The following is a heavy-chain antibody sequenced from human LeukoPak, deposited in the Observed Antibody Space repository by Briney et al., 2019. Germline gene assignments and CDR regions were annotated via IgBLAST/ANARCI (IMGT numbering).Heavy chain of an antibody. Sequence: PGGSLRLSCAASGFTFSSYSMNWVRQSPGKGLEWLSYVSSSGAAVHYADSVKGRFTISRDNAKKSLYLQMDSLTAEDTALYYCTRDASVGATGGWFDPWGQGTLVTVSS. J-gene: IGHJ5*02. CDR3: TRDASVGATGGWFDP. CDR1: GFTFSSYS. V-gene: IGHV3-48*04. D-gene: IGHD1-26*01. CDR2: VSSSGAAV.